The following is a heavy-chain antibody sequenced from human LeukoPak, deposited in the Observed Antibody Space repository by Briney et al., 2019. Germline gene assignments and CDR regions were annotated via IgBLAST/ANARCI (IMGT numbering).Heavy chain of an antibody. CDR2: ISDSSSI. J-gene: IGHJ6*03. CDR3: ARVCRDGYNGYYYYYYYMDV. Sequence: GGSLRLSCAASGFTFSSYSMNWVRQAPGKGLEWVSYISDSSSIYYADSVKGRFTISRDNANNSLYLQMNSLRAEDTAVYYCARVCRDGYNGYYYYYYYMDVWGKGTTVTVSS. V-gene: IGHV3-48*04. D-gene: IGHD5-24*01. CDR1: GFTFSSYS.